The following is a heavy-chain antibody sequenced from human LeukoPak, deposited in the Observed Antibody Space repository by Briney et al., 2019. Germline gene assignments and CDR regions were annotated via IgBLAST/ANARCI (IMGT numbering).Heavy chain of an antibody. D-gene: IGHD2-15*01. CDR3: ARGSGSNHNHLDY. V-gene: IGHV3-33*01. Sequence: GGSLRLSCTASGFTLSSAGMHWVRQAPGKGLEWVAVIWYTGNLKYYSDSVKGRFTISRDTSKDTLYLQVDSLRVEDTAVYYCARGSGSNHNHLDYWGQGTLVTVSS. J-gene: IGHJ4*02. CDR2: IWYTGNLK. CDR1: GFTLSSAG.